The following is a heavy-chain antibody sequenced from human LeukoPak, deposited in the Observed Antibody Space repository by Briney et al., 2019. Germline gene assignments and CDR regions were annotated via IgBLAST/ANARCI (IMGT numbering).Heavy chain of an antibody. CDR1: GDSISSSSYY. J-gene: IGHJ3*01. CDR3: AREYSSSSGRRAFDF. Sequence: SETLSLTCSVSGDSISSSSYYWAWIRQPPGKGLEWIGSIYYSGSTYYNPSLKSRVTTLIDTSKNQFSLRLSSVTAADTAVYYCAREYSSSSGRRAFDFWGQGTMVTVSS. V-gene: IGHV4-39*07. CDR2: IYYSGST. D-gene: IGHD6-6*01.